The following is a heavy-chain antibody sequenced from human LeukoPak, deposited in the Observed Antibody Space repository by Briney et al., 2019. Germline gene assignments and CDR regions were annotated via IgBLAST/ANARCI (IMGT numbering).Heavy chain of an antibody. V-gene: IGHV3-53*01. CDR1: GFTVSSKY. D-gene: IGHD2-21*02. CDR2: IYSGGGT. CDR3: ARDAGTGDSYYWYFDL. Sequence: GGSLRLSCAASGFTVSSKYMSWVRQAPGKGLEWVSVIYSGGGTNYAESVKGRFTISRDNSKNTVYLQMNSLRLEDTAVYYCARDAGTGDSYYWYFDLWGRGTQVTVSS. J-gene: IGHJ2*01.